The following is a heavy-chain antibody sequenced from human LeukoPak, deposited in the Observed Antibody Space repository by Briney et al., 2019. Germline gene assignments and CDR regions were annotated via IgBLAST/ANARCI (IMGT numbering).Heavy chain of an antibody. D-gene: IGHD2-15*01. CDR1: GDSVSSNSTA. CDR2: TYYRSKWYN. J-gene: IGHJ3*02. CDR3: ARVDCSGGICYSDSAFDI. Sequence: SQTLSLTCAISGDSVSSNSTAWNWIRQSPSRGLEWLGRTYYRSKWYNDYAVSVRSRITINPDTSKNQFSLQLNSVTPEDTAVYYCARVDCSGGICYSDSAFDIWGQGTMVTDSS. V-gene: IGHV6-1*01.